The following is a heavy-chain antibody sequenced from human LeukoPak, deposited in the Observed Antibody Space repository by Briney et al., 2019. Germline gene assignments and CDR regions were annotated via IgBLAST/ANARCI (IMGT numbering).Heavy chain of an antibody. CDR1: GGTFSSYA. V-gene: IGHV1-69*04. J-gene: IGHJ6*02. CDR3: ARAPGRGVIGDYYYYYGMDV. CDR2: IIPILGIA. D-gene: IGHD3-16*02. Sequence: GASVKVSCKASGGTFSSYAISWVRQAPGQGLEWMGRIIPILGIANYAQKFQGRVTITADKSTSTACMELSSLRSEDTAVYYCARAPGRGVIGDYYYYYGMDVWGQGTTVTVSS.